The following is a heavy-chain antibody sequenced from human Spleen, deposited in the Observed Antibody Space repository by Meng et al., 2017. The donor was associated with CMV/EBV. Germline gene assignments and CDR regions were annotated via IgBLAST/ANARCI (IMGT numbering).Heavy chain of an antibody. Sequence: ASVKVSCKASGYTFTDYYIHWVRQAPGQGLEWMGWINPNSGGTDYAQKFQGRVTMTRDTSISTAYMELSSLRSEDTAVYYCARDQPPSGSYCFDYWGQGTLVTVSS. J-gene: IGHJ4*02. CDR1: GYTFTDYY. V-gene: IGHV1-2*02. CDR2: INPNSGGT. D-gene: IGHD1-26*01. CDR3: ARDQPPSGSYCFDY.